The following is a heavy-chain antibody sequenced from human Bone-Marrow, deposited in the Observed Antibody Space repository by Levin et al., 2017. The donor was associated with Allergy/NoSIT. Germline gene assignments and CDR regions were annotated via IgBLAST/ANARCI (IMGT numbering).Heavy chain of an antibody. V-gene: IGHV4-61*02. CDR2: IYTNGDT. Sequence: PSETLSLTCTVSGASISGGSYYWTWIRQPAGTGLEWIGRIYTNGDTNYSPSLKSRVSISFDRSNNHFSLKVTSGTAADTAMYYCARDSGLSSILDSWGQGTLVTVSS. CDR3: ARDSGLSSILDS. J-gene: IGHJ4*02. D-gene: IGHD6-13*01. CDR1: GASISGGSYY.